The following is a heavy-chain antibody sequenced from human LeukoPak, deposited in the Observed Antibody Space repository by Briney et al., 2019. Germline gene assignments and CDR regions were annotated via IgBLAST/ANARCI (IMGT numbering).Heavy chain of an antibody. CDR2: IGLNSGSI. CDR3: AKGRPGYCTNGVCSPFDAFDI. Sequence: GGSLRLSCAASGFTFDDYSMHWVRQPPGKGLEWVSGIGLNSGSIGYADSVKGRFTISRDNAKNSLYLQMNSLRAEDMALYYCAKGRPGYCTNGVCSPFDAFDIWGQGTMVTVSS. D-gene: IGHD2-8*01. CDR1: GFTFDDYS. J-gene: IGHJ3*02. V-gene: IGHV3-9*03.